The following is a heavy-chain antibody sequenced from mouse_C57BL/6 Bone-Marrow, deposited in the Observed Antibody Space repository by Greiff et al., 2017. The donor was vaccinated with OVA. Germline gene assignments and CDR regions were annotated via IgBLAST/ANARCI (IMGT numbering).Heavy chain of an antibody. V-gene: IGHV1-64*01. Sequence: QVQLQQPGAELVKPGASVKLSCKASGYTFTSYWMHWVRQRPGQGLEWIGMIHPNSGSTNYNEKFKSKATLTVDKSSSTAYMQLRSLTSEDSAVYYFARSTAYWGQGTLVTVSA. J-gene: IGHJ3*01. CDR3: ARSTAY. CDR2: IHPNSGST. CDR1: GYTFTSYW.